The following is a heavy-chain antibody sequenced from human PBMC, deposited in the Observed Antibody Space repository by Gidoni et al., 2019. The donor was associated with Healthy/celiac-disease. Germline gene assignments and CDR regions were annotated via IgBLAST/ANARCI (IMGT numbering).Heavy chain of an antibody. V-gene: IGHV4-31*03. Sequence: QVQLQESGPGLVTPSQTLSLTCTVSGGPISSGGYSWSWIRQHPGKGLEWIGYIYYSGSTYYNPSLKSRVTISVDTSKNQFSLKLSSVTAADTAVYYCARGGGIGAFDIWGQRTMVTVSS. CDR2: IYYSGST. D-gene: IGHD3-10*01. CDR1: GGPISSGGYS. CDR3: ARGGGIGAFDI. J-gene: IGHJ3*02.